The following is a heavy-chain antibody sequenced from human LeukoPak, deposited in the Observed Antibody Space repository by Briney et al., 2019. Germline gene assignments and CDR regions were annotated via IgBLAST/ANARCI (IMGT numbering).Heavy chain of an antibody. Sequence: GGSLRLSCAASGFTFSSYSMNWVRQAPGKGLELVSSISSSSSYIYYADSVKGRFTISRDNAKNSLYLQMNSLRAEDTAVYYCARERVVAAAVPFDYWGQGTLVTVSS. D-gene: IGHD6-13*01. CDR3: ARERVVAAAVPFDY. J-gene: IGHJ4*02. CDR1: GFTFSSYS. V-gene: IGHV3-21*01. CDR2: ISSSSSYI.